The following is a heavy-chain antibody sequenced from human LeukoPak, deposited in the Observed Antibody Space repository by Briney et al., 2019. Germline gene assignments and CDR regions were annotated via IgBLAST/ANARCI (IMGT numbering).Heavy chain of an antibody. J-gene: IGHJ6*02. Sequence: SGGSLSLLCAVWGYTFDQYGMRGVRQAPGKGREWVSGINWNGGSTGYAESVKCRFTISRDNAKNSLYLQMNSLRAEDTALYYCAKGDYYDSFSGMDVWGQGTTVTVSS. D-gene: IGHD3-22*01. CDR2: INWNGGST. V-gene: IGHV3-20*04. CDR1: GYTFDQYG. CDR3: AKGDYYDSFSGMDV.